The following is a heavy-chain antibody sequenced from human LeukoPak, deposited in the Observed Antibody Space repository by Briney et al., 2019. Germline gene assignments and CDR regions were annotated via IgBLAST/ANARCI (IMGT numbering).Heavy chain of an antibody. CDR3: ASSRGYSYGYNY. V-gene: IGHV1-58*01. D-gene: IGHD5-18*01. Sequence: ASVKVSCKASGFTFTSSAVQWVRQARGQRLEWIGWIVVGSGNTNYAQKFQGRVTITADESTSTAYMELSSLRSEDTAVYYCASSRGYSYGYNYWGQGTLVTVSS. J-gene: IGHJ4*02. CDR2: IVVGSGNT. CDR1: GFTFTSSA.